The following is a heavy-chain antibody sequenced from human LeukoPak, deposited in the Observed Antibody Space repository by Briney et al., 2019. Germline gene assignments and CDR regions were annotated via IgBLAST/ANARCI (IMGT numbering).Heavy chain of an antibody. D-gene: IGHD4-17*01. Sequence: QPEGSLRLSCAASGFTVSSNYMIWVRQAPGKGLEWVSVIYSGGSTYYADSVKGRFTISRDNSKNTLYLQMNSLTAEDTAVYYCALTVTSGFDYWGQGTLVTVSS. CDR2: IYSGGST. J-gene: IGHJ4*02. CDR3: ALTVTSGFDY. CDR1: GFTVSSNY. V-gene: IGHV3-53*05.